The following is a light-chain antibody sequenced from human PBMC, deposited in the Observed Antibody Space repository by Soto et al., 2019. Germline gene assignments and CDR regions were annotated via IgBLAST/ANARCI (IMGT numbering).Light chain of an antibody. J-gene: IGKJ2*01. CDR2: QAS. CDR3: QHYDAYPYT. Sequence: DIQMAQSPSTLSASVGDRVTITCRASQSVVNLAWYQQKPGKVPKLLIFQASTLETGVPSRFSGSGSGTEFTLSISSLQPDDFATYYCQHYDAYPYTVGQGTKLEIK. CDR1: QSVVNL. V-gene: IGKV1-5*03.